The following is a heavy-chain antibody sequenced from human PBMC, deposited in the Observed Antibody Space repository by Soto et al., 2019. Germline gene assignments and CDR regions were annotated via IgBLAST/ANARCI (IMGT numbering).Heavy chain of an antibody. J-gene: IGHJ6*02. CDR1: GGTFSSYA. Sequence: SVKVSCKASGGTFSSYAISWVRQAPGQGLEWMGGIIPIFGTANYAQKFQGRVTITADESTSTAYMELSSLRSEDTAMYYCAREDSWAAYSSSEGGYYYYYGMDVWGQGTTVTVSS. CDR3: AREDSWAAYSSSEGGYYYYYGMDV. D-gene: IGHD6-6*01. CDR2: IIPIFGTA. V-gene: IGHV1-69*13.